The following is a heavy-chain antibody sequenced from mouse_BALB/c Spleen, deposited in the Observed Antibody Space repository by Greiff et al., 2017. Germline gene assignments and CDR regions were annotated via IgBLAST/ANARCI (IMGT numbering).Heavy chain of an antibody. CDR1: GYSITSDYA. CDR3: ARRDGLSYDVGGAMDY. D-gene: IGHD2-12*01. CDR2: ISYSGST. J-gene: IGHJ4*01. V-gene: IGHV3-2*02. Sequence: EVQRLESGPGLVKPSQSLSLTCTVTGYSITSDYAWNWIRQFPGNILEWMGYISYSGSTSYNPSLKSRISITRDTSKNQFFLQLNSVTTEDTATYYCARRDGLSYDVGGAMDYWGQGTSVTVSS.